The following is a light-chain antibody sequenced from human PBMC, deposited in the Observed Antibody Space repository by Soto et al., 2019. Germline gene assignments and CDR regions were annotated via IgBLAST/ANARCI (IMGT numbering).Light chain of an antibody. CDR2: ENT. J-gene: IGLJ3*02. CDR1: SGFIVSNY. CDR3: QSYDYDRHM. Sequence: NFMLTQPHSVSESPGKTVTISCTRSSGFIVSNYVQWYFQRPGSAPTTVIYENTHRPPGVPDRFSGSIDGSSNSASLTVSGLRPEDEGDYFYQSYDYDRHMLGGGTKLTVL. V-gene: IGLV6-57*04.